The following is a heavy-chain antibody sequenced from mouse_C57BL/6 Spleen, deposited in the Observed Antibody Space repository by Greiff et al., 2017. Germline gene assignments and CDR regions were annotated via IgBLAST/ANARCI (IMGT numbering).Heavy chain of an antibody. V-gene: IGHV1-39*01. J-gene: IGHJ1*03. CDR2: INPNYGTT. CDR3: ARPVYSSSHCYFDV. Sequence: VQLQQSGPELVKPGASVKISCKASGYSFTDYNMNWVKQSNGKSLEWIGVINPNYGTTSNNQKFKGKATLTVDQSSSTSFMQLNSLTSEDSAVYYCARPVYSSSHCYFDVWGTLTLVTVSS. CDR1: GYSFTDYN. D-gene: IGHD1-1*01.